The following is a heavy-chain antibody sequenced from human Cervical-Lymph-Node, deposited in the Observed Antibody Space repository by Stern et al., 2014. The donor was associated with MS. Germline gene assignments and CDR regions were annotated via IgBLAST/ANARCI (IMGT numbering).Heavy chain of an antibody. CDR2: IYPANSDT. CDR3: ARQTYYDSSGYDDAFDI. D-gene: IGHD3-22*01. J-gene: IGHJ3*02. Sequence: EVQLEESGAEVKKPGESLKISCGATGYAFSTYWVGWVRQQPGKGLEWMGLIYPANSDTRCVPSFQGHVPISTDNSINTAYLQWSSRKASDTAMYYCARQTYYDSSGYDDAFDIWGPGTLVTVSS. V-gene: IGHV5-51*01. CDR1: GYAFSTYW.